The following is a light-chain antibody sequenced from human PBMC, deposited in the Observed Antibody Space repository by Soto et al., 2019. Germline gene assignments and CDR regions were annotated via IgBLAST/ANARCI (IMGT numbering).Light chain of an antibody. CDR3: QQSHSSPPT. CDR2: AAS. J-gene: IGKJ2*01. Sequence: DIQMTQSPSSLSASVGDRVAITCRASQNISSFLNWYQEKPGKAPMLLIYAASSLQSGVPSRFSGSGSGTDFTLTISNLQPEDFATYYCQQSHSSPPTFGQGTKLEIK. V-gene: IGKV1-39*01. CDR1: QNISSF.